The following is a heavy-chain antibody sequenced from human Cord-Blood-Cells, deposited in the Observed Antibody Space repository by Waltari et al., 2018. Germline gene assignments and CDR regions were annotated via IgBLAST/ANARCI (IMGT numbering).Heavy chain of an antibody. D-gene: IGHD7-27*01. CDR1: GFTLRSHA. CDR2: ISYDGSNK. V-gene: IGHV3-30*04. Sequence: QVQLVESGGGVVLPGRSLKLACAASGFTLRSHATHWVRQAPGKGLEWVAVISYDGSNKYYADSVKGRFTISRDNSKNTLYLQMNSLRAEDTAVYYCARDGDGYFDYWGQGTLVTVSS. J-gene: IGHJ4*02. CDR3: ARDGDGYFDY.